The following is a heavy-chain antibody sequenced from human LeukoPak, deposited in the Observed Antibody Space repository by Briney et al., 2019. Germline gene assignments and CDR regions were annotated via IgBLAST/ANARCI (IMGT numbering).Heavy chain of an antibody. D-gene: IGHD4-17*01. V-gene: IGHV3-23*01. CDR3: AKAPRMTTVTGDYFDY. CDR2: ISGSGGST. CDR1: GFTFSNYV. Sequence: PGGSLRLSCAASGFTFSNYVMTWVRQAPAKGLEWVSAISGSGGSTYYADSVKGRFTISRDNSKNTVYLQMNSLRAEDTAVYYCAKAPRMTTVTGDYFDYWGQGTLVTVSS. J-gene: IGHJ4*02.